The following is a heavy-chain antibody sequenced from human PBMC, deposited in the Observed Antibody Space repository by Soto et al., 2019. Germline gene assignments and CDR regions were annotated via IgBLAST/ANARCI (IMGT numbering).Heavy chain of an antibody. V-gene: IGHV4-31*03. CDR3: ARVMYYYDSRGNYRNYYYYGMDV. D-gene: IGHD3-22*01. CDR2: IYYSGST. Sequence: SETLSLTCTVSGGSISSCGYYWSWIRKHPGKGLEWIGYIYYSGSTYYNPSLKSRVTISVDTSKNQFSLKLSSVTAADTAVYYCARVMYYYDSRGNYRNYYYYGMDVWGQGTTVTVS. J-gene: IGHJ6*02. CDR1: GGSISSCGYY.